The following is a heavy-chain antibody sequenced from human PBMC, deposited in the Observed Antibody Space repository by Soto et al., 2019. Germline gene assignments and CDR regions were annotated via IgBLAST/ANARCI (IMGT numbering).Heavy chain of an antibody. Sequence: LLMQSGTEVKKPGASVKVSCKTSGYDFTAYGVTWVRQAPGQGLEWMGWISGFNGKTKYAQNVQGRVNMTTDTTATTAYLELRSLTHHDTAVYYCARAPFRIPTCSSDYWGQGTLLAVSS. V-gene: IGHV1-18*01. CDR2: ISGFNGKT. D-gene: IGHD2-21*01. J-gene: IGHJ4*02. CDR3: ARAPFRIPTCSSDY. CDR1: GYDFTAYG.